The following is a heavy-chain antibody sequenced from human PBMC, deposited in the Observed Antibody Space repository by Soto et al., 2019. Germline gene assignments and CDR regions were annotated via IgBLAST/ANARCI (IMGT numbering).Heavy chain of an antibody. CDR3: AKGNYDISGLSLNWFDP. J-gene: IGHJ5*02. CDR1: GGSISSSSYY. V-gene: IGHV4-39*02. Sequence: SETLSLTCTVSGGSISSSSYYWGWIRQPPGKGLEWIGSIYYSGSTYYNPSLKSRVTISVDTSKNTLELQMNSLRAEDTAVYYCAKGNYDISGLSLNWFDPWGQGTLVTVSS. CDR2: IYYSGST. D-gene: IGHD3-22*01.